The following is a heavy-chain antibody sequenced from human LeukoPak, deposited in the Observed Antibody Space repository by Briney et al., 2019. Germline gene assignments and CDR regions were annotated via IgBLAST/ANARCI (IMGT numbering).Heavy chain of an antibody. Sequence: SQTLSLTCTVSGGSISSGDYYWSWIRQPPGKGLEWIGYIYYSGSTYYNPSLKSRVTISVDTSKNQFSLKLSSVTAADTAVYYCARDRTLYGDYGYWYFDLWGRGTLVTVSS. CDR1: GGSISSGDYY. CDR3: ARDRTLYGDYGYWYFDL. V-gene: IGHV4-30-4*01. D-gene: IGHD4-17*01. CDR2: IYYSGST. J-gene: IGHJ2*01.